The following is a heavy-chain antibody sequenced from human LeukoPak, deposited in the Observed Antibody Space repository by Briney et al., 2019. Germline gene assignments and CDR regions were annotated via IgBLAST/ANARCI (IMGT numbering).Heavy chain of an antibody. D-gene: IGHD5-24*01. Sequence: GGSLRLSCAASGFTVSSNYMSWVRQAPDKGLEWVAFIRYDGSNKYYADSVKGRFTISRDNSKNTVYLQMNSLSAEDAAVYYCVKDDGWVQYANWGQGTLVTVSS. CDR3: VKDDGWVQYAN. J-gene: IGHJ4*02. CDR1: GFTVSSNY. CDR2: IRYDGSNK. V-gene: IGHV3-30*02.